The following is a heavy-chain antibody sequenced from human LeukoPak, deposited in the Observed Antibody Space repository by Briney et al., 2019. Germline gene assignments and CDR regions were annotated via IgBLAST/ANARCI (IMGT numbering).Heavy chain of an antibody. CDR3: ARSLTTVTPPDY. D-gene: IGHD4-17*01. V-gene: IGHV5-51*01. Sequence: PGESLKISCKGSEYSFTNYCIAWVRQMPGKDLEWMGIIYPDDSDTRYSPSFQGQVTFSVDKSIDTAYLHWSSLKASDTAMYFCARSLTTVTPPDYWGQGTLVTVSS. CDR1: EYSFTNYC. CDR2: IYPDDSDT. J-gene: IGHJ4*02.